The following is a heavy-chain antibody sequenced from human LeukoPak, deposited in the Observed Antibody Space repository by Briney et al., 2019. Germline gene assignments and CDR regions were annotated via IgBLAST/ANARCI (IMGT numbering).Heavy chain of an antibody. J-gene: IGHJ4*02. Sequence: SETLSLTCTVSGGSISSYYWSWIRQPPGKGLEWIGYIYYSGSTNYNPSLKSRVTISVDTSKNQFSLKLSSVTAADTAVYYCARGSRYSGSYYIYDYWGQGTLVTVSP. CDR1: GGSISSYY. D-gene: IGHD1-26*01. V-gene: IGHV4-59*01. CDR3: ARGSRYSGSYYIYDY. CDR2: IYYSGST.